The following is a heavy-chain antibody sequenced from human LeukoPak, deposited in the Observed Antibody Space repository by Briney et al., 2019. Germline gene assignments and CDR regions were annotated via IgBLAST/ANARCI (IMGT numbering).Heavy chain of an antibody. Sequence: PGGSLRLSCVASGFTFSSYWMHWVRQDPRKGLVWVSRINGDGRNINYADSVRGRFTISRDNAKNTLYLQMNTLRVEDTAVYYCATQPPEDYWGQGTLVTVSS. V-gene: IGHV3-74*01. D-gene: IGHD2-2*01. CDR1: GFTFSSYW. CDR3: ATQPPEDY. J-gene: IGHJ4*02. CDR2: INGDGRNI.